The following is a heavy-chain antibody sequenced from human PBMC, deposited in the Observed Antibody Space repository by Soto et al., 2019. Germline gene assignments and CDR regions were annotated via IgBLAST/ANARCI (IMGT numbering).Heavy chain of an antibody. Sequence: EMQLLESGGGLVQPGGSLRLSCAASGFTFSSYAMSRVRQAPGKGLEWVSAIRGSGDPTYYADSVKGRFTISRDNSKNTLYLQMNSLRAEDTAIFYCAKDGGGGFIAGIDSWGQGTLVTVAS. CDR3: AKDGGGGFIAGIDS. J-gene: IGHJ4*02. CDR2: IRGSGDPT. V-gene: IGHV3-23*01. D-gene: IGHD3-16*01. CDR1: GFTFSSYA.